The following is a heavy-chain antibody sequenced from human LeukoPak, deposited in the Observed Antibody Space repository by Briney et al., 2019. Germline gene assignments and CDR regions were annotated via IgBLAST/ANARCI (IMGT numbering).Heavy chain of an antibody. CDR2: INPNSGGA. CDR3: AREAVADHAFDI. V-gene: IGHV1-2*06. J-gene: IGHJ3*02. D-gene: IGHD6-19*01. Sequence: GAPVKVSCKTSGYIFTGYYMYWVRQAPGQGLEWMGQINPNSGGANYAQKFQGRVTMTRDTSINTAYMELTRLRSDDTAVYYCAREAVADHAFDIWGQGTMVTVSS. CDR1: GYIFTGYY.